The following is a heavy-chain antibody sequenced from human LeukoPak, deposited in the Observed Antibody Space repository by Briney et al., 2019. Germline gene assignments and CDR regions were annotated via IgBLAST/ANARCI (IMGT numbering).Heavy chain of an antibody. V-gene: IGHV3-7*01. CDR1: GFTFSNYW. CDR2: IKEDGSEK. D-gene: IGHD6-19*01. CDR3: ARSTGVGGWFH. Sequence: GGSLRLSCAASGFTFSNYWMSWVRQAPGKGLEWVANIKEDGSEKHYVGSVKGRFTISRDNAKNPRYLQMNSLRVDDAAVYYCARSTGVGGWFHWGQGTLVTVSS. J-gene: IGHJ4*02.